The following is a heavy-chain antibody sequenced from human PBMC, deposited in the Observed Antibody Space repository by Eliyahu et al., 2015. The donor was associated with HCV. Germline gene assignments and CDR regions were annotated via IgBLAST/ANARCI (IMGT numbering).Heavy chain of an antibody. Sequence: EVQLVESGGGLVQPGGSLRLSCAASGFTFSDHYMDWVRQAPGKGLEWVGRTRNKANSYTTEYAASVKGRFTISRDDSKNSLYLQMNSLKTEDTAVYYCARSIVGAPRGFDYWGQGTLVTVSS. CDR3: ARSIVGAPRGFDY. CDR1: GFTFSDHY. CDR2: TRNKANSYTT. V-gene: IGHV3-72*01. D-gene: IGHD1-26*01. J-gene: IGHJ4*02.